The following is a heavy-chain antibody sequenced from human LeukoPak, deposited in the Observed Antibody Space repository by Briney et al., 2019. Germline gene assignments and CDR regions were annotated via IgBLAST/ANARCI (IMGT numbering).Heavy chain of an antibody. CDR2: VNSDGSWT. V-gene: IGHV3-74*01. Sequence: GGSLRLSCAASGFIFSNYWMSWVRQAPGKGLVWVSHVNSDGSWTSHADSVKGRFTISKDNAKNTVYLQMNNLRTEDTAVYYCVSFYETNWGRGTLVTVSS. D-gene: IGHD2-2*01. J-gene: IGHJ4*02. CDR1: GFIFSNYW. CDR3: VSFYETN.